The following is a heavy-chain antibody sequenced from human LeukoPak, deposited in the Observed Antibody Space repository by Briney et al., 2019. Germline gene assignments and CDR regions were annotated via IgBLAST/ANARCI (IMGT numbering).Heavy chain of an antibody. CDR3: AKASSSWYEFDY. J-gene: IGHJ4*02. CDR2: ISWNSGSI. D-gene: IGHD6-13*01. CDR1: GFTFDDYA. V-gene: IGHV3-9*01. Sequence: GGSLRLSCAASGFTFDDYAMHWVRQAPGKGLEWVSGISWNSGSISYADSVKGRFTISRDNAKNSLYLQMNSLRAEDTALYYCAKASSSWYEFDYWGQGTLVTVSS.